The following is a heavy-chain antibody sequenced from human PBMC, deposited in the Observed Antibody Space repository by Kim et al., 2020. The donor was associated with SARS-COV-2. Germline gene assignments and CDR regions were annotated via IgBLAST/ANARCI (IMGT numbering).Heavy chain of an antibody. D-gene: IGHD3-10*01. CDR1: GYTFTSYA. V-gene: IGHV7-4-1*02. J-gene: IGHJ6*02. CDR3: ARVTMVRGVAPYYYYGMDV. CDR2: INTNTGNP. Sequence: ASVKVSCKASGYTFTSYAMNWVRQAPGQGLEWMGWINTNTGNPTYAQGFTGRFVFSLDTSVSTAYLQISSLKAEDTAVYYCARVTMVRGVAPYYYYGMDVWGQGTTVTVSS.